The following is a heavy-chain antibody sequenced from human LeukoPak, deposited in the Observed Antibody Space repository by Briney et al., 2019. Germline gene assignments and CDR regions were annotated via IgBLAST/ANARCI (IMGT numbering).Heavy chain of an antibody. D-gene: IGHD1-1*01. CDR2: IKSKTDGGTT. Sequence: KPGGSLRLSCAASEFTLSYAWMSWVRQAPGKGLEWVGRIKSKTDGGTTDYAAPGKDRFTISRDDSTNTQHLQTNSLKTEDPSMYYCTTTTFWGHGTPVTVSP. CDR3: TTTTF. J-gene: IGHJ4*01. V-gene: IGHV3-15*01. CDR1: EFTLSYAW.